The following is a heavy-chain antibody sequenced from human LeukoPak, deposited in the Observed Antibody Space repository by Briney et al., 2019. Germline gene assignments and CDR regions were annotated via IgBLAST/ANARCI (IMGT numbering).Heavy chain of an antibody. CDR3: ARQKLDSPALQH. V-gene: IGHV4-59*08. J-gene: IGHJ1*01. Sequence: SETLSLTCTVSGGSISSYYWSWIRQPPGKGLEWIGYIYYSGSTNYNPSLKSRVTISVDTSKNQFSLKLSSATAADTAVYYCARQKLDSPALQHWGQGTLVTVSS. CDR2: IYYSGST. CDR1: GGSISSYY. D-gene: IGHD3/OR15-3a*01.